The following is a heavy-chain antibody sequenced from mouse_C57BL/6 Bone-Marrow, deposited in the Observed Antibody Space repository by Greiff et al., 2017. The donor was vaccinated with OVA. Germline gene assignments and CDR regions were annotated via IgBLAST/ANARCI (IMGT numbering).Heavy chain of an antibody. J-gene: IGHJ4*01. CDR2: IHPSDSDT. Sequence: QVQLQQPGAELVKPGASVKVSCKASGYTFTNYWMHWVKQRPGQGLEWLGRIHPSDSDTNYNQKFKGKATLTVDKSSSTAYMQLSSLTSEDSAVYYCAIGVSSSFYYAMDYWGQGTSVTVSS. V-gene: IGHV1-74*01. CDR1: GYTFTNYW. D-gene: IGHD1-1*01. CDR3: AIGVSSSFYYAMDY.